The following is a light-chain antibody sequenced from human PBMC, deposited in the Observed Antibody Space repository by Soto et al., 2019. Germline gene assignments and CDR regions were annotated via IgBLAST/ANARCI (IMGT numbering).Light chain of an antibody. CDR3: QSYDSSLSVV. V-gene: IGLV1-40*01. CDR1: SSNIGAGYD. J-gene: IGLJ2*01. CDR2: GNS. Sequence: QSVLTQPPSVSGAPGQRVTISCTGSSSNIGAGYDVHWYQQLPGTAPKLLIYGNSNRPSGVPDRFSGSKSGTSASLAITGLQAEDDADYYCQSYDSSLSVVFGAGTTLTVL.